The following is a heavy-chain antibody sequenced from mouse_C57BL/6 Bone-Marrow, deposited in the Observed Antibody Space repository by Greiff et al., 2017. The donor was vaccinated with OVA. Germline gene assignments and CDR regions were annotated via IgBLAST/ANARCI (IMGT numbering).Heavy chain of an antibody. CDR1: GFSLTSYG. V-gene: IGHV2-3*01. CDR3: TKQDGPGRFDY. D-gene: IGHD1-2*01. J-gene: IGHJ2*01. Sequence: VKLMESGPGLVAPSQSLSITCTVSGFSLTSYGVSWVRQPPGKGLEWLGVIWGDGSTNYHSALISRLSTSKDNSKCQAFLILHSLQTDDTDTYYCTKQDGPGRFDYWGQGTTLTGSS. CDR2: IWGDGST.